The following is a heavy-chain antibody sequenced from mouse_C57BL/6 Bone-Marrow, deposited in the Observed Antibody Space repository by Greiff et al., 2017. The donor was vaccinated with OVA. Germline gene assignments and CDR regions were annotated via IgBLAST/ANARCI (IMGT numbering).Heavy chain of an antibody. J-gene: IGHJ3*01. Sequence: EVQGVESGGGLVKPGGSLKLSCAASGFTFSDYGMHWVRQAPEKGLEWVAYISSGSSTIYYADTVKGRFTISRDNAKNTRFLQMTSLRSEDTAMYYCARRRLGAWFAYWGQGTLVTVSA. D-gene: IGHD2-4*01. CDR1: GFTFSDYG. CDR2: ISSGSSTI. CDR3: ARRRLGAWFAY. V-gene: IGHV5-17*01.